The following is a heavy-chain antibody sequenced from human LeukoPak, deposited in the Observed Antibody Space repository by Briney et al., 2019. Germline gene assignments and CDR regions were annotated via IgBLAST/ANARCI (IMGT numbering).Heavy chain of an antibody. CDR2: INPNSGGT. CDR1: GYTFTGYY. CDR3: ARDYTDNHVSDY. J-gene: IGHJ4*02. D-gene: IGHD3-16*01. V-gene: IGHV1-2*02. Sequence: GASVKVSCKASGYTFTGYYMHWVRQAPGQGLEWMGWINPNSGGTNYAQKFQGRVTMTRDTSISTAHMELSRLRSDDTAVYYCARDYTDNHVSDYWGQGTLVTVSS.